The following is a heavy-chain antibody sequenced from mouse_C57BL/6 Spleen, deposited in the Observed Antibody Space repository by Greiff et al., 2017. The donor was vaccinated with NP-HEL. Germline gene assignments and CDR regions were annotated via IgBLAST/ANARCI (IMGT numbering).Heavy chain of an antibody. CDR3: TRDRLLRYLYAMDY. CDR1: GFTFSSYA. D-gene: IGHD1-1*01. Sequence: EVHLVESGEGLVKPGGSLKLSCAASGFTFSSYAMSWVRQTPEKRLEWVAYISSGGDYIYYADTVKGRFTISRDNARNTLYLQMSSLKSEDTAMYYCTRDRLLRYLYAMDYWGQGTSVTVSS. J-gene: IGHJ4*01. CDR2: ISSGGDYI. V-gene: IGHV5-9-1*02.